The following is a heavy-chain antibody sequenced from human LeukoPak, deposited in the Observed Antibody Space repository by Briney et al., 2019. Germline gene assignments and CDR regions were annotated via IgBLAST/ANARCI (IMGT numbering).Heavy chain of an antibody. V-gene: IGHV3-9*02. Sequence: PGGSLRLSCAASGFTSDDYAMHWVRQAPGKGLEWVSGISWNSGSIGYADSVKGRFTISRDNAKNSLYLQMNSLRAEDMALYYCAKGWYDILTGFFDYWGQGTLVTVSS. CDR1: GFTSDDYA. CDR3: AKGWYDILTGFFDY. CDR2: ISWNSGSI. D-gene: IGHD3-9*01. J-gene: IGHJ4*02.